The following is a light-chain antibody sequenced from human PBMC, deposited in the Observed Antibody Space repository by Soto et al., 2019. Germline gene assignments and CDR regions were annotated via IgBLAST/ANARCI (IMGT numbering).Light chain of an antibody. J-gene: IGKJ3*01. CDR2: GTS. CDR1: QSVSSKY. CDR3: QQYGSSLFT. V-gene: IGKV3-20*01. Sequence: DIVLTQSPGTLSLSPGERATLSCRASQSVSSKYLAWYQQKPGQPPRVLIYGTSIRATVIPERFSGGGSGIDFTLTITRLESEDFAVYYCQQYGSSLFTFGPGTKVDFK.